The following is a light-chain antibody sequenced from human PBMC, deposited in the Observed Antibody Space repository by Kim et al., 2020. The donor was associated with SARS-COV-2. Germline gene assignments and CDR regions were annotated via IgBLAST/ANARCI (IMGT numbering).Light chain of an antibody. Sequence: SSSVGDRVTFPCLASQGVSRSLAWYQQKPGKAPKLLISGASDLKRRVPSRFSGRGSGTQFTLPITSLQPNDFASYFCQQYNSYSQSFGQGTKLEF. V-gene: IGKV1-5*01. J-gene: IGKJ2*01. CDR1: QGVSRS. CDR3: QQYNSYSQS. CDR2: GAS.